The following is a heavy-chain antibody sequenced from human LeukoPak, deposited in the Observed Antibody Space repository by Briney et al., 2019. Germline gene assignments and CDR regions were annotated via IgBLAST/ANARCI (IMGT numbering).Heavy chain of an antibody. CDR2: IYYSGGT. CDR1: GGSISSSSYY. V-gene: IGHV4-39*01. Sequence: PSETLSLTCTVSGGSISSSSYYWGWIRQPPGKGLEWIGSIYYSGGTYYNPSLKSRVTISVDTSKNQFSLKLSSVTAADTAVYYCARRIVVVVAARWFDPWGQGTLVTVSS. J-gene: IGHJ5*02. D-gene: IGHD2-15*01. CDR3: ARRIVVVVAARWFDP.